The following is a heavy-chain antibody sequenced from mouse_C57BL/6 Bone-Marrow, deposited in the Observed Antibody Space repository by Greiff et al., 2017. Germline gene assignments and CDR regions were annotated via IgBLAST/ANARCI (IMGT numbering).Heavy chain of an antibody. J-gene: IGHJ2*01. CDR2: INPNNGGT. Sequence: EVKLVESGPELVKPGASVKISCKASGYTFTDYYMNWVKQSHGKSLEWIGDINPNNGGTSYNQKFKGKATLTVDKSSSTAYMELRSLTSEDSAVYYCAVPTGFDYWGQGTTLTVSS. CDR1: GYTFTDYY. CDR3: AVPTGFDY. D-gene: IGHD4-1*01. V-gene: IGHV1-26*01.